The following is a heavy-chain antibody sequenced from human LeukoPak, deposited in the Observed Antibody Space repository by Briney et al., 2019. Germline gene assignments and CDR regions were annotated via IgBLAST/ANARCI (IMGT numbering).Heavy chain of an antibody. V-gene: IGHV3-23*01. D-gene: IGHD6-13*01. J-gene: IGHJ3*02. CDR3: ARELVQEGGGFDI. CDR1: GFTFSSYA. Sequence: GGSLRLSCAASGFTFSSYAITWVRQAPGKGLEWVSAISGSGGNTYYADSVKGRFTISRDNAKNSLYLQMNSLRAEDTAVYYCARELVQEGGGFDIWGQGTMVTVSS. CDR2: ISGSGGNT.